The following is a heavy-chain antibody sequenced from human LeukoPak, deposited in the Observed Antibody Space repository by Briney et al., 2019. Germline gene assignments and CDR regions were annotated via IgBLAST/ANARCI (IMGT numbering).Heavy chain of an antibody. Sequence: GGSLRLSCAASGFTFSSYWMSWVRQAPGKGLEWVANIKQDGSEKYYVDSVKGRFTISRDNAKNSLYLQMNSLRAEDTAVYYCAREIRGSYRLFDYWGQGTLVTVSS. CDR2: IKQDGSEK. CDR1: GFTFSSYW. D-gene: IGHD1-26*01. V-gene: IGHV3-7*01. CDR3: AREIRGSYRLFDY. J-gene: IGHJ4*02.